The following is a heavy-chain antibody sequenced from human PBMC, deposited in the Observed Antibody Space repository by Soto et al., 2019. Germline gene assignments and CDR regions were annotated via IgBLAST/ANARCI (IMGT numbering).Heavy chain of an antibody. CDR1: RYTLTSYD. CDR2: MNPNSGNT. V-gene: IGHV1-8*01. Sequence: ASVKVSCKASRYTLTSYDINWVRQATGQGLEWMGWMNPNSGNTGYAQKFQGRVTMTRNTSISTAYMELSSLRSEDTAVYYCALQTLPNWFDPWGQGTLVTVSS. CDR3: ALQTLPNWFDP. D-gene: IGHD1-1*01. J-gene: IGHJ5*02.